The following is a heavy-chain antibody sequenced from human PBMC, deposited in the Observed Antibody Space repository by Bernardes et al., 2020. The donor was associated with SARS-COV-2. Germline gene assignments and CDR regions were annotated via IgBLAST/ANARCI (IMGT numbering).Heavy chain of an antibody. D-gene: IGHD3-3*01. CDR2: IGTLGDT. Sequence: GSRRLSGATARFTPRTDYMPWALPTTGKGLEWVSGIGTLGDTYYADSVTGRFTISRENAKNSLYLQMNSLRAGDTAVYYCLRGFLRRASKDTFDIWGQGTLVTVSS. V-gene: IGHV3-13*04. J-gene: IGHJ3*02. CDR3: LRGFLRRASKDTFDI. CDR1: RFTPRTDY.